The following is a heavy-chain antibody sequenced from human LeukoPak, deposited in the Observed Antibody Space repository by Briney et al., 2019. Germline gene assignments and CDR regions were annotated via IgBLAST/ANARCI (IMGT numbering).Heavy chain of an antibody. CDR1: GFTFSNYD. J-gene: IGHJ5*02. V-gene: IGHV3-13*04. CDR2: IGTTGDT. D-gene: IGHD3-9*01. Sequence: GGSLRLSCAASGFTFSNYDMHWVRQATGKGLEWVSGIGTTGDTYYPASVKGRFTISRENAKNSLYLQMNSLRARDTAVYYCARGDILTDYSFDPWGQGTLVIVSS. CDR3: ARGDILTDYSFDP.